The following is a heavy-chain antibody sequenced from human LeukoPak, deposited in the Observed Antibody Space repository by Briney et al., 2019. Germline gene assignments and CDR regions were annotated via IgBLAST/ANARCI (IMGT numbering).Heavy chain of an antibody. CDR2: INSDGSST. D-gene: IGHD3-10*01. CDR3: ARASYYYGSGSLASDYYYMDV. Sequence: GGSLRLSCAASGFTFSSYWMHWVRQAPGKGLVWVSRINSDGSSTSYADSVKGRFTISRDNAKNTLYLQMNSLRAEDTAVYYCARASYYYGSGSLASDYYYMDVWGKGTTVTVSS. V-gene: IGHV3-74*01. CDR1: GFTFSSYW. J-gene: IGHJ6*03.